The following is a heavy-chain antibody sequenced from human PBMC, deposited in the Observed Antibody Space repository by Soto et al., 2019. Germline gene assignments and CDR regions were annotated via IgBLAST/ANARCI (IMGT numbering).Heavy chain of an antibody. CDR2: INQDSAYT. CDR3: AREHLYYNDITGRPLNAFDV. Sequence: PGGSLRLSCAASGFTFSDFHMSWIRQAPGKGLEWVSYINQDSAYTAYADSVKGRFTISRDNAKNSLFLQTSSLRAEDTAIYYCAREHLYYNDITGRPLNAFDVWGQATLVTV. CDR1: GFTFSDFH. J-gene: IGHJ3*01. V-gene: IGHV3-11*05. D-gene: IGHD3-22*01.